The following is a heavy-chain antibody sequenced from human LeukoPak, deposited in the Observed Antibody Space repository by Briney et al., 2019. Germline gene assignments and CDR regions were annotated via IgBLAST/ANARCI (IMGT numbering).Heavy chain of an antibody. Sequence: GESLKISCKGSGYSFTTYWIGWVRQMPGRGLEWMRIIYPGDSDTRYSPSFQGQVTISADKSISTAYLQWSSLKASDTAMYYCARQFRDSSGYYSYYFDYWGQGTLSPSPQ. CDR1: GYSFTTYW. J-gene: IGHJ4*02. CDR3: ARQFRDSSGYYSYYFDY. V-gene: IGHV5-51*01. D-gene: IGHD3-22*01. CDR2: IYPGDSDT.